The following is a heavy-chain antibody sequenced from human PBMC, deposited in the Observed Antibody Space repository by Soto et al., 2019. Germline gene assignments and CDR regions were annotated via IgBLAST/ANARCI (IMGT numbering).Heavy chain of an antibody. CDR3: AKCSVGTVRTSGWCNWFDP. CDR1: GFTFSSSA. CDR2: IRVGGGDT. V-gene: IGHV3-23*01. J-gene: IGHJ5*02. D-gene: IGHD6-19*01. Sequence: EVRLLESGGGLAQPGGSRRLSCAASGFTFSSSAMNWVRQAPGKGLEWVSSIRVGGGDTFYADSVRGRFIVSRDISRTTLYLRMNSLRAEDTAIYYCAKCSVGTVRTSGWCNWFDPWGQGTLVTVSS.